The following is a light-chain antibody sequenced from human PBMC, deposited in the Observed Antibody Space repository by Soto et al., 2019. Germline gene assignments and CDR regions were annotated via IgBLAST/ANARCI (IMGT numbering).Light chain of an antibody. CDR2: GNS. Sequence: QSALTQPPSVSGAPGQRVTISCTGSSSNIGAGYDVHWYQQLPGTAPKLLIYGNSNRPSGVPDRFSGSKSGPSASLAITGLQAEDEADYYCQSYDSSLSGLYVFGTGTKLTVL. CDR1: SSNIGAGYD. J-gene: IGLJ1*01. V-gene: IGLV1-40*01. CDR3: QSYDSSLSGLYV.